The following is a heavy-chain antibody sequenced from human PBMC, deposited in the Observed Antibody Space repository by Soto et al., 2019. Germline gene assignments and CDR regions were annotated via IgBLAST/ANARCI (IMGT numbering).Heavy chain of an antibody. Sequence: GGSLRLSCAASGFTFSSYAMHWVRQAPGKGLEWVAVISYDGSNKYYADSVKGRFTISRDNSKNTLYLQMNSLRAEDTAVYYCAGDILTGSEAPKNWFDPWGQGTLVIVSS. CDR1: GFTFSSYA. D-gene: IGHD3-9*01. CDR2: ISYDGSNK. V-gene: IGHV3-30-3*01. CDR3: AGDILTGSEAPKNWFDP. J-gene: IGHJ5*02.